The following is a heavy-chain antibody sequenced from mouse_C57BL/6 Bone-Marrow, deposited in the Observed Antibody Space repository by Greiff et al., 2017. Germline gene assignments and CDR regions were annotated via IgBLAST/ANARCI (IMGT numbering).Heavy chain of an antibody. J-gene: IGHJ2*01. CDR3: ARWDSAGYYFDY. CDR2: IHPNSGST. V-gene: IGHV1-64*01. D-gene: IGHD3-2*02. Sequence: QVQLQQPGAELVKPGASVKLSCKASGYTFTSYWMHWVKQRPGQGLEWIGMIHPNSGSTNYNEKFKSKATLTVDKSSSTAYMQLSSLTSEDSAVXYCARWDSAGYYFDYWGQGTTLTVSS. CDR1: GYTFTSYW.